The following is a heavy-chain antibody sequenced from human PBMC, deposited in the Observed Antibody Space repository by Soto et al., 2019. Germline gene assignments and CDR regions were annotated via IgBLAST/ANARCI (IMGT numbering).Heavy chain of an antibody. CDR1: GFTFSSYG. D-gene: IGHD6-19*01. Sequence: QVQLVESGGGVVQPGRSLRLSCAASGFTFSSYGMHWVRQAPGKGLEWVAVIWYDGSNKYYADSVKGRFTISRDNSKNTLYLQMNSLRGEDTAVYYCAREVRGSSGWYVYYGMDVWGQGTTVTVSS. J-gene: IGHJ6*02. CDR3: AREVRGSSGWYVYYGMDV. CDR2: IWYDGSNK. V-gene: IGHV3-33*01.